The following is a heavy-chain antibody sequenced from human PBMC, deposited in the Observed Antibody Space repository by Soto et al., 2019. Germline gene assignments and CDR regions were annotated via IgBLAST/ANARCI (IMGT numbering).Heavy chain of an antibody. D-gene: IGHD1-26*01. CDR2: IKQDGSEK. Sequence: EVQLVESGGGLVQPGGSLRLSCAAYRFTFRSYWMSWVRQAPGKGLEWVANIKQDGSEKNYVDSVKGRFTISRDNAKNSLYLQMNSLRAEDTAVYYCAGRLYFDLWGRGTLVTVSS. CDR1: RFTFRSYW. V-gene: IGHV3-7*01. J-gene: IGHJ2*01. CDR3: AGRLYFDL.